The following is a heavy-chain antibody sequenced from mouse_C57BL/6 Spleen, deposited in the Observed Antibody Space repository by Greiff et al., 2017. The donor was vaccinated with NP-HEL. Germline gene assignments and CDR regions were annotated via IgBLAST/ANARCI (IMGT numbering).Heavy chain of an antibody. V-gene: IGHV5-17*01. Sequence: DVHLVESGGGLVKPGGSLKLSCAASGFTFSDYGMHWVRQAPEKGLEWVAYISSGSSTIYYADTVKGRFTISRDNAKNTLFLQMTSLRSEDTAMYYCARIPPYYGSSYRNYAMDYWGQGTSVTVSS. J-gene: IGHJ4*01. CDR1: GFTFSDYG. CDR3: ARIPPYYGSSYRNYAMDY. CDR2: ISSGSSTI. D-gene: IGHD1-1*01.